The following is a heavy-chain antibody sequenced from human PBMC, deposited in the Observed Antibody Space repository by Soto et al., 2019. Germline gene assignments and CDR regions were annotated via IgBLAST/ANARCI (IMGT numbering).Heavy chain of an antibody. D-gene: IGHD2-2*01. J-gene: IGHJ6*02. CDR3: ASTYCSSTSCYPYYYYGMDV. CDR1: EYRFNSYW. CDR2: IYPGDSDT. V-gene: IGHV5-51*01. Sequence: GESLNISCKGSEYRFNSYWIGWVRQMPGKGLEWIGMIYPGDSDTTYSPSFEGQVTMSVDKSISTAYLQWSSLKASDSATYYCASTYCSSTSCYPYYYYGMDVWGQGTTVTVSS.